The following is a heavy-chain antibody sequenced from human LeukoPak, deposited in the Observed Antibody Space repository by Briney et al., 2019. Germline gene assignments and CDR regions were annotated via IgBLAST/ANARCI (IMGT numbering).Heavy chain of an antibody. CDR1: GFTVSSNY. D-gene: IGHD6-13*01. CDR3: ASGPYSSSYFAS. Sequence: GGSLRLSCAASGFTVSSNYMSWVRQAPGKGLEWVADISGGGEHTFYADSVKGRFTISRDNSKDTLHLQMNILRPEDTALYYCASGPYSSSYFASWGQGTMVTVSS. CDR2: ISGGGEHT. J-gene: IGHJ4*02. V-gene: IGHV3-53*01.